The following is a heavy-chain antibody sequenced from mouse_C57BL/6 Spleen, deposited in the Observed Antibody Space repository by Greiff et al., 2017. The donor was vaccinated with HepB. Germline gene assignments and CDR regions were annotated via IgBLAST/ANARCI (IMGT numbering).Heavy chain of an antibody. CDR3: ARPDGSSYDYAMDY. J-gene: IGHJ4*01. Sequence: VKLQESGAELVRPGTSVKVSCKASGYAFTNYLIEWVKQRPGQGLEWIGVINPGSGGTNYNEKFKGKATLTADKSSSTAYMQLSSLTSEDSAVYFCARPDGSSYDYAMDYWGQGTSVTVSS. CDR1: GYAFTNYL. V-gene: IGHV1-54*01. D-gene: IGHD1-1*01. CDR2: INPGSGGT.